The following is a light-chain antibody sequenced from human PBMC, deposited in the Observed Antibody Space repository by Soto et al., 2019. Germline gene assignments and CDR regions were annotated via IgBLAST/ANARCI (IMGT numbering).Light chain of an antibody. CDR2: KGS. V-gene: IGKV2-30*01. CDR1: QRLVYSDGNTY. Sequence: VELPECRLTVPDSVGQGASISCRSTQRLVYSDGNTYLNWFQQRPGQSPRRLIFKGSNRGSGVPDRFSGRGSGTYFAVKISRMESWDVWVHFIRQASQRPQMFSQGTKVDIK. CDR3: RQASQRPQM. J-gene: IGKJ1*01.